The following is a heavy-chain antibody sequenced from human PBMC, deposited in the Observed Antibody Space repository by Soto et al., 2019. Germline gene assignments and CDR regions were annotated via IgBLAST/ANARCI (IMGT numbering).Heavy chain of an antibody. CDR2: ISVAGDT. V-gene: IGHV3-23*01. CDR3: AKSLNTATSFDY. CDR1: GFTFSSYA. J-gene: IGHJ4*02. Sequence: GSLRLSCAASGFTFSSYAMNWVRQAPGKGPEWVSLISVAGDTYYADSAKGRFTISRDNSKNTLFLQMNSPRAEDTAVYYCAKSLNTATSFDYWGQGTLVTVSS.